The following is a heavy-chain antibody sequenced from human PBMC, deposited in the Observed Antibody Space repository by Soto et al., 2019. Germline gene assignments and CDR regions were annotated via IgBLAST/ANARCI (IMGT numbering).Heavy chain of an antibody. CDR3: AHNFGETLDY. J-gene: IGHJ4*02. V-gene: IGHV2-5*02. CDR2: IYWDDDK. D-gene: IGHD3-10*01. CDR1: GFSLTTSAVG. Sequence: QITLKESGPTVVKPTQTLTLTCTFSGFSLTTSAVGVGWIRQPPGKALEWLALIYWDDDKRYSPSLKSRLTITKDTSRTPVVLTMTNMDPVETATYYCAHNFGETLDYWGQGTLVTVSS.